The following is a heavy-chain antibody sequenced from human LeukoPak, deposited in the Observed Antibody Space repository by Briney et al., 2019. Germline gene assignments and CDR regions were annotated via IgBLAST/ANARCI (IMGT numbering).Heavy chain of an antibody. J-gene: IGHJ6*03. CDR1: GGSISSGSYY. D-gene: IGHD3-10*01. CDR2: IFTSGST. V-gene: IGHV4-61*02. Sequence: PSETLSLTCTVSGGSISSGSYYWSWIRQPAGKGLEWIGRIFTSGSTKHNPSLKSRVTISVDTSKNQFSLKLSSVTAADTAVYYCAREGKITMVRGVIRYYYMDVWGKGTTVTISS. CDR3: AREGKITMVRGVIRYYYMDV.